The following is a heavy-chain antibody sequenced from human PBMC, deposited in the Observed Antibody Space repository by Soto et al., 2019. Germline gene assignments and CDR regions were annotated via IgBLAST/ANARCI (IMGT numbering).Heavy chain of an antibody. CDR1: GFTLSTYP. J-gene: IGHJ4*02. D-gene: IGHD6-19*01. Sequence: GGSLRLSCAASGFTLSTYPMHWVRQAPGKGLEWVAVISYDGNKKFYRGSVKGRFSISRDTSMHTVYLEMNSLSPEDTGVYYCARSIAVAGLDYWGQGTLVTVSS. V-gene: IGHV3-30*01. CDR3: ARSIAVAGLDY. CDR2: ISYDGNKK.